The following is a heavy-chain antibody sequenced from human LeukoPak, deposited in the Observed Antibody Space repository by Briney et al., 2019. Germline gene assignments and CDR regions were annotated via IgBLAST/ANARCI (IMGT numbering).Heavy chain of an antibody. CDR2: MYYSGST. CDR3: ARDRYCIGGICYSGGFDP. CDR1: GGSMNDYY. D-gene: IGHD2-15*01. Sequence: PSETLSLTCTVSGGSMNDYYWSWIRQPPGKGLEWIGYMYYSGSTNYNPSLKSRVSISIDTSKNQFSLKLSSVTAADTAVYYCARDRYCIGGICYSGGFDPWGRGTLVTVSS. J-gene: IGHJ5*02. V-gene: IGHV4-59*01.